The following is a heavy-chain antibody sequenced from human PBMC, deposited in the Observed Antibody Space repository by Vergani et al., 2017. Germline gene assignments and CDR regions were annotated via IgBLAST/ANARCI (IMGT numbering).Heavy chain of an antibody. V-gene: IGHV1-2*02. CDR1: GYTLTELS. CDR2: ISGHNDDT. Sequence: QVQLVQSGAEVKKPGASVKVSCKVSGYTLTELSMHWVRQAPGKGLEWMGWISGHNDDTDYAQKFQGRVTMTRDTSISTAYMELSRLRSDDTAVYYCARVYYDILTGYYGPPNYWGQGTLVTVSS. D-gene: IGHD3-9*01. J-gene: IGHJ4*02. CDR3: ARVYYDILTGYYGPPNY.